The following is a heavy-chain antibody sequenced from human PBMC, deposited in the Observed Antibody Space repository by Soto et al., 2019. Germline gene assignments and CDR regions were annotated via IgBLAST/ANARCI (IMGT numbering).Heavy chain of an antibody. V-gene: IGHV4-30-4*01. J-gene: IGHJ5*02. CDR2: IYYSGST. D-gene: IGHD6-6*01. Sequence: SETLSLTCTVSCVSISSGDYYCSWIRPPPGKGLEWIGYIYYSGSTYYSPSLKSRVTISVDTSKNQFSLKLSSVTAADTAVYYCARERPDGARLDPWGQGTLVTVSS. CDR1: CVSISSGDYY. CDR3: ARERPDGARLDP.